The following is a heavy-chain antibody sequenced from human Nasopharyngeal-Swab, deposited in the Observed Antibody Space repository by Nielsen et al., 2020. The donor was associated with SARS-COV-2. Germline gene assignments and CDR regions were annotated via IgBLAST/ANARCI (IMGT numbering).Heavy chain of an antibody. J-gene: IGHJ4*02. V-gene: IGHV3-74*01. D-gene: IGHD2-15*01. Sequence: GGSLRLSCAASGFTFSSYWRHWVRHAPGKGLVWVSRIDTVGSSTIYADSVKGRFTISRDNAQNTLYLQINSLTAEDAAVYYCARGVGPQPLPSYFDYWGQGTLVTVSS. CDR2: IDTVGSST. CDR3: ARGVGPQPLPSYFDY. CDR1: GFTFSSYW.